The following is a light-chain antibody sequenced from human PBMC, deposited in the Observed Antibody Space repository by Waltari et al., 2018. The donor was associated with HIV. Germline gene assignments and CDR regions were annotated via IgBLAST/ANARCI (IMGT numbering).Light chain of an antibody. CDR1: SSDVGSYNL. Sequence: QSALTQPASVSGSPGQSITISCTGTSSDVGSYNLVSWYQQHPGKAPKLMIYEGSKRPSGVSNRFSGCKSGYTASLTISGLQAEDEADYYCCSYAGSSTFVVFGGGTKLTVL. CDR2: EGS. CDR3: CSYAGSSTFVV. V-gene: IGLV2-23*03. J-gene: IGLJ2*01.